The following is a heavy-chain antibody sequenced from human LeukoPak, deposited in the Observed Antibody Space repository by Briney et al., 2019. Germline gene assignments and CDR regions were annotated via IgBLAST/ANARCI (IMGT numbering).Heavy chain of an antibody. CDR1: GGSISSSNYY. V-gene: IGHV4-39*07. CDR2: IYYSGST. CDR3: ARLYYYDSSGYVDI. D-gene: IGHD3-22*01. J-gene: IGHJ3*02. Sequence: PSETLSLTCTVSGGSISSSNYYWGWIRQPPGKGLEWIGSIYYSGSTYYNPSLKSRVTISVDTSKNQFSLKLSSVTAADTAVYYCARLYYYDSSGYVDIWGQGTMVTVSS.